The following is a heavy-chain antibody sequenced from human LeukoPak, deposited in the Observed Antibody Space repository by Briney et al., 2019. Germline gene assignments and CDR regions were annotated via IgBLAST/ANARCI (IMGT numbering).Heavy chain of an antibody. D-gene: IGHD1-26*01. V-gene: IGHV1-46*01. Sequence: ASVKVSCKASGYTFTSYYMHWVRQAPGQGLEWMGIINPSGGSPTYAQKFQGRVIMTSDTSTNTLYMELSSLRSEDTAVYYCARNWEFYYFDYWGQGTPVSVSS. CDR1: GYTFTSYY. CDR2: INPSGGSP. CDR3: ARNWEFYYFDY. J-gene: IGHJ4*02.